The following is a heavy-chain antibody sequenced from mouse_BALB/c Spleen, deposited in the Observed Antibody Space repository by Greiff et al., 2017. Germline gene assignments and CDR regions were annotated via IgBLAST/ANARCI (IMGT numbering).Heavy chain of an antibody. Sequence: EVQRVESGGGLVHPGGSLKLSCAASGFTFSSYTMSWVRQTPEKRLEWVAYISNGGGSTYYPDTVKGRFTISRDNAKNTLYLQMSSLKSEDTAMYYCARPVYGNFAMDYWGQGTSVTVSS. CDR1: GFTFSSYT. J-gene: IGHJ4*01. CDR3: ARPVYGNFAMDY. D-gene: IGHD2-1*01. CDR2: ISNGGGST. V-gene: IGHV5-12-2*01.